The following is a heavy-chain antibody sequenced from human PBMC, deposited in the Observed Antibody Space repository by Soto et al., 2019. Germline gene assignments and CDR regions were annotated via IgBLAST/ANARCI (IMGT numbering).Heavy chain of an antibody. CDR3: TKDMGDGYNIYYCYGMDV. CDR1: GFSFSSYA. Sequence: EVQLLESGGGLVQPGGSLRLSCVASGFSFSSYAMSWVRQAPGKGLEWVSALSGSGGSTHYADSVKGRFTISRDNSKNTLYLQMNSLRAEDTAVYYCTKDMGDGYNIYYCYGMDVWGQGTMVTVSS. D-gene: IGHD5-12*01. CDR2: LSGSGGST. J-gene: IGHJ6*02. V-gene: IGHV3-23*01.